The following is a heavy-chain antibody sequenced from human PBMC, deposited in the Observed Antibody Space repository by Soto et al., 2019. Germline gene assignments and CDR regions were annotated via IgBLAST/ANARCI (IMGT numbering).Heavy chain of an antibody. Sequence: ESGGGLVKPGGSLRVSCVASGFTFSDYYMIWIRQAPGKGLEWVSYIASGGSYTNHADAVKGRFTISRDNAKNSLYLQMNSLRGDDTAVYYCAREATGSRYFDLWGRGTLVSVSS. CDR1: GFTFSDYY. J-gene: IGHJ2*01. CDR3: AREATGSRYFDL. V-gene: IGHV3-11*06. CDR2: IASGGSYT.